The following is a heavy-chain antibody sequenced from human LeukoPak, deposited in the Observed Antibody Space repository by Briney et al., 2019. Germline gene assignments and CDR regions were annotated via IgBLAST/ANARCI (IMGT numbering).Heavy chain of an antibody. CDR1: GYTFTGYY. Sequence: ASVRVSCKASGYTFTGYYMHWVRPAPGQGLEWMGWINPNSGGTNYAQKFQGRVTMTRDTSISTAYMELSRLRSDDTAVYYCARDAQNGYSSGWYGSPWFDPWGQGTLVTVSS. V-gene: IGHV1-2*02. CDR3: ARDAQNGYSSGWYGSPWFDP. CDR2: INPNSGGT. J-gene: IGHJ5*02. D-gene: IGHD6-19*01.